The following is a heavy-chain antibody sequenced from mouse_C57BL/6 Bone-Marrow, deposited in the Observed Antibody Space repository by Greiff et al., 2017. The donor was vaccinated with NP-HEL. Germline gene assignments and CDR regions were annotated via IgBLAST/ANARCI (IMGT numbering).Heavy chain of an antibody. CDR2: IDPSDSET. CDR1: GYTFTSYW. V-gene: IGHV1-52*01. Sequence: VQLQQPGAELVRPGSSVKLSCKASGYTFTSYWMHWVKQRPIQGLEWIGNIDPSDSETHYNQKFKDKATLTVDKSSSTAYMQLSSLTSEDSAGYYCARSRYFDYWGQGTTLTVSA. CDR3: ARSRYFDY. J-gene: IGHJ2*01.